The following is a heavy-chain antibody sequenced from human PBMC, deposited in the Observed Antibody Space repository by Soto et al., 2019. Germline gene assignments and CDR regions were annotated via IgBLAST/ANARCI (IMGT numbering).Heavy chain of an antibody. J-gene: IGHJ6*02. CDR2: INPNSGGT. CDR1: GYTFTGYD. V-gene: IGHV1-2*04. Sequence: GASVKVSCKASGYTFTGYDIHWVRQAPGQGLEWMGWINPNSGGTNYAQKFQGWVTMTRDTSISTAYMELSRLRSDDTAVYYCAREDYCSSTSCYAPTRDYYYGMDVWGQGTTVTVX. D-gene: IGHD2-2*01. CDR3: AREDYCSSTSCYAPTRDYYYGMDV.